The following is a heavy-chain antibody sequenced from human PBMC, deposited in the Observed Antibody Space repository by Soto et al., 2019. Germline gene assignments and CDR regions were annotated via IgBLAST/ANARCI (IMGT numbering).Heavy chain of an antibody. CDR2: INPSTTTT. CDR3: AREAEEYSGSDY. J-gene: IGHJ4*02. D-gene: IGHD3-10*01. CDR1: GFPFTRYH. V-gene: IGHV1-46*03. Sequence: ASAKVSCKASGFPFTRYHMHWLRQAPGQGLEWLGVINPSTTTTYAQRFQGRVTMTRDTSTSTVYMELSSLRSDDTAVYYCAREAEEYSGSDYWGPGSLVTVSS.